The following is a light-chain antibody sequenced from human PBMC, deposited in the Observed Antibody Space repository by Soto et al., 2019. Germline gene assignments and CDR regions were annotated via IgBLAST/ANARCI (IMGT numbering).Light chain of an antibody. CDR1: KNIGSF. J-gene: IGKJ5*01. Sequence: DIQMTQSPSSLSASIGDRCTITCLESKNIGSFLNWYQQKQGEDTRILVYAEFRIQSGVTSRFNASGSGTDFTLSISSLQPEDFSTYYCQPGSTTPITFGLGTRLEIK. CDR2: AEF. V-gene: IGKV1-39*01. CDR3: QPGSTTPIT.